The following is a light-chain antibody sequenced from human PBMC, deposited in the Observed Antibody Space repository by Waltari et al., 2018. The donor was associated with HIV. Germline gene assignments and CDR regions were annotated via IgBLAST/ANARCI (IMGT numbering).Light chain of an antibody. CDR3: QQYDNVPVT. J-gene: IGKJ3*01. CDR2: DAS. CDR1: HDISSY. V-gene: IGKV1-33*01. Sequence: DIQLTQSPPSLSASVGDRVTITCQATHDISSYLNWYQQKPGKAPKLLISDASDLETGVPSRFSGSESGTDFTFTISSLQPADIATYYCQQYDNVPVTFGPGTKVEIK.